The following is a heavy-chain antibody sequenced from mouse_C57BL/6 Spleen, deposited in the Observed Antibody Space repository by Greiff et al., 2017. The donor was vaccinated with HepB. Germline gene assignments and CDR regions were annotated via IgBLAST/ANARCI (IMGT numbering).Heavy chain of an antibody. D-gene: IGHD2-2*01. CDR2: ISSGSSTI. Sequence: EVKLVESGGGLVKPGGSLKLSCAASGFTFSDYGMHWVRQAPEKGLEWVAYISSGSSTIYYADTVKGRFTISRDNAKNTLFLQMTSLRSEDTAMYYCASYGYAVVTIEFAYWGQGTLVTVSA. CDR3: ASYGYAVVTIEFAY. V-gene: IGHV5-17*01. CDR1: GFTFSDYG. J-gene: IGHJ3*01.